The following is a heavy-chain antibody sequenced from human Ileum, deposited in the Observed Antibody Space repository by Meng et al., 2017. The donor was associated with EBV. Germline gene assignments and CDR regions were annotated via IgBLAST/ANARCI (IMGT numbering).Heavy chain of an antibody. J-gene: IGHJ5*02. V-gene: IGHV1-2*05. D-gene: IGHD6-19*01. CDR2: INPNGGGT. CDR3: ARDSEKLLGWIDP. Sequence: QVQFVAAGPEVEKPGASVKVSCKVSGYPFSDHYISWVRQVPGQGLGWMGRINPNGGGTLYAQQFRGRVTMTRDMSNSTVFMELSRLRSDDTGIYYCARDSEKLLGWIDPWGQGTLVTVSS. CDR1: GYPFSDHY.